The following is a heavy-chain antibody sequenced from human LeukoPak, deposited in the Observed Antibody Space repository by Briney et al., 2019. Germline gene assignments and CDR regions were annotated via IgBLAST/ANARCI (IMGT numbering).Heavy chain of an antibody. Sequence: SETLSLTCTVSGGSISSGSYYWSWIRQPAGKGLEWIGRIYTSGSTNYNPSLKSRVTISVDTSKNQFSLKLSSVTAADTAVYYCARGSHVDIVATDGLDYWGQGTLVTVSS. CDR3: ARGSHVDIVATDGLDY. J-gene: IGHJ4*02. V-gene: IGHV4-61*02. CDR2: IYTSGST. D-gene: IGHD5-12*01. CDR1: GGSISSGSYY.